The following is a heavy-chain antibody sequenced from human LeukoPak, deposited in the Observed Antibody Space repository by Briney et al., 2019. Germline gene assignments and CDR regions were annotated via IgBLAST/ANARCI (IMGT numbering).Heavy chain of an antibody. Sequence: SETLSLTCTVSGGSISSSSYYWGWIRQRPGKGLEWIGSIYYSGSTYYNPSLKSRVTISVDTSKNQFSLKLSSVTAADTAVYYCARFNIGMANDYWGQGTLVTVSS. J-gene: IGHJ4*02. V-gene: IGHV4-39*01. CDR2: IYYSGST. D-gene: IGHD1-14*01. CDR1: GGSISSSSYY. CDR3: ARFNIGMANDY.